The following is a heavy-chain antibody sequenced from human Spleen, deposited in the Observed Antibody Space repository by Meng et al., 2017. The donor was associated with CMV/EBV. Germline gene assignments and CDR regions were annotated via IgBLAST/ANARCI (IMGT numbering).Heavy chain of an antibody. D-gene: IGHD6-13*01. CDR1: GYTFTSYD. Sequence: ASVKVSCKASGYTFTSYDINWVRQATGQGLEWMGWMNPNSGNTGYAQKFQGRVTITRNTSISTAYMELSSLRSDDTAVYYCARGDRWAGPFDYWGQGALVTVSS. CDR3: ARGDRWAGPFDY. CDR2: MNPNSGNT. V-gene: IGHV1-8*03. J-gene: IGHJ4*02.